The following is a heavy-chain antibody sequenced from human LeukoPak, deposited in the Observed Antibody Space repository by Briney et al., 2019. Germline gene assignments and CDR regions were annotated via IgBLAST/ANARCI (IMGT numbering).Heavy chain of an antibody. CDR3: AQYRGSGWLFDF. J-gene: IGHJ4*02. Sequence: GGSLRLSCAVSGFTFSAYGMQWVRQAPGKGLEWVAFIRYDGSKQYYGDSVKGRFTISRDNSKNTLFLQMHSLRTEDTAMYYCAQYRGSGWLFDFWGQGILVTVTS. D-gene: IGHD6-19*01. V-gene: IGHV3-30*02. CDR2: IRYDGSKQ. CDR1: GFTFSAYG.